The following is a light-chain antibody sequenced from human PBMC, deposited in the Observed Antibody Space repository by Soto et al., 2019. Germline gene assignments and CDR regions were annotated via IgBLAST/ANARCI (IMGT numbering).Light chain of an antibody. CDR3: QSYDSSLSAAV. CDR2: GNS. V-gene: IGLV1-40*01. Sequence: QSVLTQPPSVSGAPGQKVIISCNGSSSNIGAGYDVHGYQQLPGTAPKLLIYGNSNRPSGVPERLSGSKSGTSASLAITGLPVEDEADYYCQSYDSSLSAAVFGGGTKLTVL. CDR1: SSNIGAGYD. J-gene: IGLJ2*01.